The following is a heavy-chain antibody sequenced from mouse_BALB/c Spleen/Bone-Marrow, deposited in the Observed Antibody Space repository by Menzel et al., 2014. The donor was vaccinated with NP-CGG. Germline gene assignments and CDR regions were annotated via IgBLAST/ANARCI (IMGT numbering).Heavy chain of an antibody. CDR3: ARSSSYDYDVGFAY. Sequence: VQLQQPGPGLVKPSQSLSLTCIVTGYSITRDYAWNWIRQFPGNKLEWMGYISYSGSTTYNPSLESRIFITRDTSKNQFFLQLNSVTTEDTATYYCARSSSYDYDVGFAYWGQGTLVTVSA. CDR1: GYSITRDYA. V-gene: IGHV3-2*02. J-gene: IGHJ3*01. D-gene: IGHD2-4*01. CDR2: ISYSGST.